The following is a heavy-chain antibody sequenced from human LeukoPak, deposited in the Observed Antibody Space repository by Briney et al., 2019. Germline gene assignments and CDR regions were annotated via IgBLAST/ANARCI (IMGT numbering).Heavy chain of an antibody. D-gene: IGHD3-16*01. CDR1: GYTFTSYG. Sequence: GASVKVSCKASGYTFTSYGISWVRQAPGQGLEWMGGTIPIFGTTKYAQNFQGRVNITTDESTSTAYLELRSLRSEDTAVYYCATDSGGMGYYYYYYMDVWGSGTTVTVSS. V-gene: IGHV1-69*05. J-gene: IGHJ6*03. CDR3: ATDSGGMGYYYYYYMDV. CDR2: TIPIFGTT.